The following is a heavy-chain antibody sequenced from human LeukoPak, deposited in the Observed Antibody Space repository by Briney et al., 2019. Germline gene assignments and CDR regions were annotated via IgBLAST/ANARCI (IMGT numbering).Heavy chain of an antibody. CDR1: GYTLTELS. CDR3: AREGLRYFDWTTHNGMDV. D-gene: IGHD3-9*01. Sequence: ASVKVSCTVSGYTLTELSMHWVRQAPGKGLEWMGVFDPEDGETIYAQKFQGRVTMTEDTSTDTAYMGLRSLRSEDTAVYYCAREGLRYFDWTTHNGMDVWGQGTTVTVSS. CDR2: FDPEDGET. V-gene: IGHV1-24*01. J-gene: IGHJ6*02.